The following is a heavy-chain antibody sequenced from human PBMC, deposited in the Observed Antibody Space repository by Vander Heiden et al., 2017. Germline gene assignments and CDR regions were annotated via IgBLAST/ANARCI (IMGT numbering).Heavy chain of an antibody. Sequence: EVQLVQSGAEVKKPGESLKISCQGSGYSFSTYYIAWVRQMPGKGLECMGIIYPGDSDTRYNPSFQGQVTISADKSISTAYLQWNSLKASDTAMYYCARENLDFSSVGPGAHFDYWGQGTLDTVSS. D-gene: IGHD3-3*01. V-gene: IGHV5-51*01. CDR1: GYSFSTYY. CDR2: IYPGDSDT. CDR3: ARENLDFSSVGPGAHFDY. J-gene: IGHJ4*02.